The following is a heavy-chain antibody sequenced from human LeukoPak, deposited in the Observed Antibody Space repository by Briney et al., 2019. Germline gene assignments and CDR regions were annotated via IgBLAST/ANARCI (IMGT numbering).Heavy chain of an antibody. CDR1: GGSIGSYY. CDR2: IYYSGST. V-gene: IGHV4-59*12. CDR3: ARATAVTGKDYYYAMDV. D-gene: IGHD6-19*01. J-gene: IGHJ6*02. Sequence: SETLSLTCTISGGSIGSYYWSWVRQPAGKGLEWIGYIYYSGSTNYNPSLKSRVTISVDTSKNQFSLKLSSVTAADTAVFYCARATAVTGKDYYYAMDVWGQGTTVTVSS.